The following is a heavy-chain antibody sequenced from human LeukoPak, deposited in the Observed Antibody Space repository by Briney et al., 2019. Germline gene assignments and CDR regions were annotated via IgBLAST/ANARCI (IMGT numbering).Heavy chain of an antibody. CDR2: INWNGGST. J-gene: IGHJ6*02. V-gene: IGHV3-20*04. Sequence: GRSLRLSCAASGFTFSSYGMSWVRQAPGKGLEWVSGINWNGGSTGYADSVKGRFTISRDNAKNSLYLQMNSLRAEDTALYYCARWWGGYHLDYYGMDVWGQGTTVTVSS. CDR3: ARWWGGYHLDYYGMDV. CDR1: GFTFSSYG. D-gene: IGHD5-12*01.